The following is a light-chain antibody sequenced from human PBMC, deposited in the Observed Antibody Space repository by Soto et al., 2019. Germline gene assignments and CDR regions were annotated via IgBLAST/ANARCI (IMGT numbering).Light chain of an antibody. Sequence: IVLTQSPGTLSLSPGERVTLSCRASQSVTSSYLAWYQQKPGQAPRLLIYGASTRATGVPARFSGSGSGTEFTLTINSLQSEDFALYYCQQYSNWPLTFGQGTRLEIK. V-gene: IGKV3-15*01. J-gene: IGKJ5*01. CDR2: GAS. CDR1: QSVTSSY. CDR3: QQYSNWPLT.